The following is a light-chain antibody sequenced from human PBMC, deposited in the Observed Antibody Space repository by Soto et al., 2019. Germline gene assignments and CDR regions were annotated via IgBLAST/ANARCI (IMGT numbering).Light chain of an antibody. CDR3: QSYDSTLSARYV. Sequence: SVLTQPPSVSGAPGQRVTISCTWSSSNIGAGYDVHWYQQRPGTAPKLLIFGNINRPSGVPDRFSGSKSGTSASLAITGLQAEDEGDYYCQSYDSTLSARYVFGTGTRSPS. CDR2: GNI. CDR1: SSNIGAGYD. J-gene: IGLJ1*01. V-gene: IGLV1-40*01.